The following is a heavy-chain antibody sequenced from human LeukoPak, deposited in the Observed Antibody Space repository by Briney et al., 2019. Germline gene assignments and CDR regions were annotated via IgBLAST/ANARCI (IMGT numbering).Heavy chain of an antibody. CDR3: ARGLVGATGGSFDY. J-gene: IGHJ4*02. CDR1: GGSISSDNYY. D-gene: IGHD1-26*01. V-gene: IGHV4-61*02. CDR2: IYASGTT. Sequence: ASETLSLTRTVSGGSISSDNYYWSWIRQPAGKGLEWIGRIYASGTTNYNPSLKSRVTISVDTSKNQFSLKLSSVTAADTAVYYFARGLVGATGGSFDYWGQGTLVTVSS.